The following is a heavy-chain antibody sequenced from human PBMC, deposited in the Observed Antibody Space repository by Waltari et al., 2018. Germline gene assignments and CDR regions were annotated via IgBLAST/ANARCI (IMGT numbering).Heavy chain of an antibody. D-gene: IGHD7-27*01. Sequence: QAQLVQSGAEVKKPGASVTVSCKASGYTFPGYYMHWVRQAPGQGLEWMGWINPNSGGTNDAQKFQGRVTMTRDTSISTAYMELSRLRSDDTAVYYCARQELGRYYFHYWGQGTLVTVSS. CDR2: INPNSGGT. CDR3: ARQELGRYYFHY. V-gene: IGHV1-2*02. CDR1: GYTFPGYY. J-gene: IGHJ4*02.